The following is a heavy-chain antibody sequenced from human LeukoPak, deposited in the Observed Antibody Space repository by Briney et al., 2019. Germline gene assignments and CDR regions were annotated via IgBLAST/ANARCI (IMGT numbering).Heavy chain of an antibody. CDR1: GFTFSTYA. Sequence: PGGSLRLSCAASGFTFSTYAMSWVRQAPVKGLEWVSAMSGSGGSTYYADSVKGRFTISRDNAKNSLYLQMNSLRAEDTAVYYCARDQTVADWGQGTLVTVSS. D-gene: IGHD2-15*01. V-gene: IGHV3-23*01. J-gene: IGHJ4*02. CDR3: ARDQTVAD. CDR2: MSGSGGST.